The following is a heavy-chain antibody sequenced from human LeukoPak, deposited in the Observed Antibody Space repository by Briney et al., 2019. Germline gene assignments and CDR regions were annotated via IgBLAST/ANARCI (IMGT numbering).Heavy chain of an antibody. J-gene: IGHJ3*02. Sequence: PGRSLRLSCAASGFTFSSYAMHWVRQAPGKGLEWVAVISYDGSNKYYADSVKGRFTISRDNSKNTLYLQVNSLRAEDTAVYYCARPTVTDAFDIWGQGTMVTVSS. V-gene: IGHV3-30*04. CDR1: GFTFSSYA. CDR2: ISYDGSNK. CDR3: ARPTVTDAFDI. D-gene: IGHD4-17*01.